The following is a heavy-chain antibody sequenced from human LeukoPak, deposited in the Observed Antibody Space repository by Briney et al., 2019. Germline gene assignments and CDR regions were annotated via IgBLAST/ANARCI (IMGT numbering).Heavy chain of an antibody. CDR1: GYSFIGYY. D-gene: IGHD1-7*01. CDR3: ARDQGGTIDY. V-gene: IGHV1-2*02. J-gene: IGHJ4*02. CDR2: INSNSGGT. Sequence: AGVTVSCKASGYSFIGYYMHWVRQAPGQGLEWMGWINSNSGGTHFAQKFQGRVTMTRDTSITTAYVELSRRTSDDTAVYYCARDQGGTIDYWGQGTLVTVSS.